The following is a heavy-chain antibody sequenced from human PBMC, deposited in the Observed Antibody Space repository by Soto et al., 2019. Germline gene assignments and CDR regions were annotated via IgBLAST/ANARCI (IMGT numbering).Heavy chain of an antibody. D-gene: IGHD2-2*01. CDR3: AREAGYCSRTSCYRRAFDT. J-gene: IGHJ3*02. Sequence: EVQLVESGGDLVQPGGSLRLSCAASGFTFSGHWMHWVRQVPGKGLEWVSRINTDGGSSAYADSVKGRFTISRDNAKNTIYLQMNGLRADDTAVYYCAREAGYCSRTSCYRRAFDTWSQGTTVTVSS. CDR2: INTDGGSS. CDR1: GFTFSGHW. V-gene: IGHV3-74*03.